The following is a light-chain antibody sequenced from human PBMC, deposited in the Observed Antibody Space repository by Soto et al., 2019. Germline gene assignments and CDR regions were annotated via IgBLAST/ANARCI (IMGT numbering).Light chain of an antibody. CDR3: QQYGSSLWT. CDR1: ESVSSSY. V-gene: IGKV3-20*01. J-gene: IGKJ1*01. CDR2: GAS. Sequence: EIVLPQSPGTLSLSPGERGTLSCRASESVSSSYLAWYQQKPGQPPRLLIYGASSRATGIPDRFSGSGSGTDFTLTISRLEPEDFAVYYCQQYGSSLWTFGQGTKVDIK.